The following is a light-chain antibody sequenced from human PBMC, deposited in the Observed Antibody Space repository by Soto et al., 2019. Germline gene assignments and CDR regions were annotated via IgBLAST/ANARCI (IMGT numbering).Light chain of an antibody. CDR3: QQYGTSFN. CDR1: QSISSSS. J-gene: IGKJ4*01. CDR2: SAS. V-gene: IGKV3-20*01. Sequence: EIVLTQSPGTLSLSPGERATLSCRASQSISSSSLAWYQQKPGQPPRLLIFSASSRATGIPDRFSGSGSGTDFTLTISRLEPEDFAVYYCQQYGTSFNFGGGTKVEIK.